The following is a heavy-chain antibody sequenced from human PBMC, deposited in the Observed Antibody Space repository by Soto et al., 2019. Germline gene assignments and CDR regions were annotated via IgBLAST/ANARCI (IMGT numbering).Heavy chain of an antibody. CDR1: GFTFSSYG. J-gene: IGHJ5*02. CDR3: AKDSVYSGYDGGWGGWFDP. V-gene: IGHV3-30*18. Sequence: QVQLVESGGGVVQPGRSLRLSCAASGFTFSSYGMHWVRQAPGKGLEWVAVISYDGSNKYYADSVKGRFTISRDNSKNTLYLQMNSLRAEDTAVYYCAKDSVYSGYDGGWGGWFDPWGQGTLVTVSS. D-gene: IGHD5-12*01. CDR2: ISYDGSNK.